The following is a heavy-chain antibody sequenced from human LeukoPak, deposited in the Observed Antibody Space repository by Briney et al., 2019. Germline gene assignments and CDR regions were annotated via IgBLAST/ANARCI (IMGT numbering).Heavy chain of an antibody. V-gene: IGHV3-74*01. CDR1: GFTFSTYW. D-gene: IGHD7-27*01. J-gene: IGHJ4*02. CDR2: INSDGSTT. CDR3: ARGLGGVGAY. Sequence: GSLRLSCAASGFTFSTYWMYWVRQAPGKGLVWVSQINSDGSTTNYADSVKGRFTISRDNARNTLYLQMNSLRDEDTAVYYCARGLGGVGAYWGQGTLVTVSS.